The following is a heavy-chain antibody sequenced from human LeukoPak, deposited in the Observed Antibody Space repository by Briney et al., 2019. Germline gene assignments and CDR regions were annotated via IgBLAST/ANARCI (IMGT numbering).Heavy chain of an antibody. Sequence: RSGGSLRLSCAASGFTFDDYGMSWVRQAPGKGLEWVSGINWNGGSTGYADSVKGRFTISRDNAKNSLYLQMNSLRAEDTALYYCAREKDSGSYHDAFDIWGQGTMVTVSS. J-gene: IGHJ3*02. CDR2: INWNGGST. CDR1: GFTFDDYG. D-gene: IGHD1-26*01. V-gene: IGHV3-20*04. CDR3: AREKDSGSYHDAFDI.